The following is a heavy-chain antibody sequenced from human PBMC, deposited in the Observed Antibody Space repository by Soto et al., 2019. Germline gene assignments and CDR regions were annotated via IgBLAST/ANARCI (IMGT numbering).Heavy chain of an antibody. CDR3: ARARVSGDTAMANYLDY. CDR2: IWYDGSNK. CDR1: GFTFSSYG. J-gene: IGHJ4*02. V-gene: IGHV3-33*01. Sequence: GGSLRLSCAASGFTFSSYGMHWVRQAPGKGLEWVAVIWYDGSNKYYADSVKGRFTISRDNSKNTLYLQMNSLRAEDTAVYYCARARVSGDTAMANYLDYWGQGTLVTVSS. D-gene: IGHD5-18*01.